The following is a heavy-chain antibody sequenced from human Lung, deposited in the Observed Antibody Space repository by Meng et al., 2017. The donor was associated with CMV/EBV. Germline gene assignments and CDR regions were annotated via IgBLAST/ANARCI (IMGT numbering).Heavy chain of an antibody. Sequence: TXSLXCTVSGGSISSGGYYCSWIRQHPGKGLEWTGYIYYSGSTYYNPSLKSRVTISVDTSKNQFSLKLSSVNAADTAVYYCARPGAAAETEGFDLWGRGXLVTVSS. V-gene: IGHV4-31*03. CDR3: ARPGAAAETEGFDL. J-gene: IGHJ2*01. CDR2: IYYSGST. CDR1: GGSISSGGYY. D-gene: IGHD6-13*01.